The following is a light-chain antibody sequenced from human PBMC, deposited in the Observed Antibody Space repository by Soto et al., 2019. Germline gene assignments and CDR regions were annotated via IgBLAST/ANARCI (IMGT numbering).Light chain of an antibody. CDR3: NSYAGSNNWV. V-gene: IGLV2-8*01. Sequence: QSALTQPRSVSGSPGQSVTISCTGTSSDVGGYNYVSWYQQHPGKAPQLMIYEVTKRPSGVPDRFSGSKSGNTASLTVSGLQTEDEADYYCNSYAGSNNWVFGGGTKRPS. J-gene: IGLJ3*02. CDR1: SSDVGGYNY. CDR2: EVT.